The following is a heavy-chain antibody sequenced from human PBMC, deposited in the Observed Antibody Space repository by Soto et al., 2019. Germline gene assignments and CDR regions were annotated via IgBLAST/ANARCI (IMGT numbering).Heavy chain of an antibody. Sequence: ASVKVSCKASGGTFSSYAISWVRQAPGQGLEWMGGIIPIFGTANYAQKFQGRVTITADESTSTAYMELSSLRSEDTAVYYCARAYSGSYVDAFDIWGQGTMVTVSS. D-gene: IGHD1-26*01. CDR3: ARAYSGSYVDAFDI. J-gene: IGHJ3*02. CDR2: IIPIFGTA. CDR1: GGTFSSYA. V-gene: IGHV1-69*13.